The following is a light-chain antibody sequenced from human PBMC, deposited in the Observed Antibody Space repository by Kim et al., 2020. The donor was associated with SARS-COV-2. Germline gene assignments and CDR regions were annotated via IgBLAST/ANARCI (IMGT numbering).Light chain of an antibody. CDR2: DAF. Sequence: LSPGERATLSCRASHGVGSSFAWYQQKPGQAPRLLIYDAFSRATGIPARFSGSGSGTDFTLTISSLEPEDFAVYYCQQRGNWPLTFGQGTKVDIK. J-gene: IGKJ1*01. V-gene: IGKV3-11*01. CDR3: QQRGNWPLT. CDR1: HGVGSS.